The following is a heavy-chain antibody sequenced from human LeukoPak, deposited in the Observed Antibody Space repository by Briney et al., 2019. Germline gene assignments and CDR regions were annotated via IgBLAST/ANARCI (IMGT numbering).Heavy chain of an antibody. CDR2: ISYDGSNK. J-gene: IGHJ4*02. V-gene: IGHV3-30*18. CDR1: GFTFSSYG. Sequence: GGSLRLSCAASGFTFSSYGMHWVRQAPGKGPEWVAVISYDGSNKYYADSVKGRFTISRDNSKNTLYLQMNSLRAEDTAVYYCAKDPNPYYYDSSGLTGYYFDYWGQGTLVTVSS. CDR3: AKDPNPYYYDSSGLTGYYFDY. D-gene: IGHD3-22*01.